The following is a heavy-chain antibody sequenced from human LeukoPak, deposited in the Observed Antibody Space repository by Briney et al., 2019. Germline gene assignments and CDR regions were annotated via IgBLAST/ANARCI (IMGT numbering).Heavy chain of an antibody. J-gene: IGHJ6*02. D-gene: IGHD6-13*01. Sequence: PGGSLRLSCAASGFTFSSYSMNWFRQAPGKGLEWVSYISSSSSTISYADSVKGRFTISRDNAKKSLYLQMNSLRDEDTAVYYCVREVTFIAAASGLGYQYYGMDVWGQGATVTVSS. CDR2: ISSSSSTI. CDR3: VREVTFIAAASGLGYQYYGMDV. V-gene: IGHV3-48*02. CDR1: GFTFSSYS.